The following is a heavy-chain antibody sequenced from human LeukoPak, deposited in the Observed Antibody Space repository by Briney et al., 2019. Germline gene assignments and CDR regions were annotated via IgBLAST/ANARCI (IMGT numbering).Heavy chain of an antibody. CDR3: ARYSGYEYYFDY. V-gene: IGHV4-59*08. CDR1: GGSFSGYY. J-gene: IGHJ4*02. D-gene: IGHD5-12*01. CDR2: IYYSGST. Sequence: NPSETLSLTCAVYGGSFSGYYWSWIRQPPGKGLEWIGYIYYSGSTNYNPSLKSRVTISVDTSKNQFSLKLSSVTAADTAVYYCARYSGYEYYFDYWDQGTLVTVSS.